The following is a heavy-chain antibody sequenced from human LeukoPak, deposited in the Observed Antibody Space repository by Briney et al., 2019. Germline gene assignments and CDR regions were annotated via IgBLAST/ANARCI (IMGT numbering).Heavy chain of an antibody. V-gene: IGHV3-74*01. CDR1: GFIFSFYC. CDR2: ICPDGTGI. J-gene: IGHJ4*02. CDR3: VRDFRSADY. Sequence: GGSLRLPCAASGFIFSFYCMHWVRQAPGKGPTWVSRICPDGTGISYADSVKARFTTSRDNAKNTVYLQMNSLREEDTAVYYCVRDFRSADYWGQGTLVTVSS.